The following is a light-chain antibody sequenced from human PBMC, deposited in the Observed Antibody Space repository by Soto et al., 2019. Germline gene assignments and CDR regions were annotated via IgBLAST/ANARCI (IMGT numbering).Light chain of an antibody. CDR1: SSDVGGYNY. J-gene: IGLJ2*01. Sequence: QSVLTQPASVSGCPGQSITISCTGTSSDVGGYNYVSWYQQHPGKAPKLMIYDVSNRPSGVSNRFSGSKSGNTASLTISGLQAEDEADYYCSSYTSRSTGVFGGGTKLTVL. CDR3: SSYTSRSTGV. V-gene: IGLV2-14*01. CDR2: DVS.